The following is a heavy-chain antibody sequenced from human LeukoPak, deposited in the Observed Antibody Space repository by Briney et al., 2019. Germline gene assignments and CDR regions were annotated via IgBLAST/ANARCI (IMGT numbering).Heavy chain of an antibody. CDR1: GSTFSVYE. J-gene: IGHJ4*02. Sequence: GGSLTLSCAASGSTFSVYEMTWVRQAPGKGLEWVSYIGRSHTTIFYADSVRGRFTISRDAAKNSVYLQMNSLRVEDTAVYYCAREDPAPLSHFVCWGQGALVTVSS. CDR2: IGRSHTTI. V-gene: IGHV3-48*03. CDR3: AREDPAPLSHFVC. D-gene: IGHD2-2*01.